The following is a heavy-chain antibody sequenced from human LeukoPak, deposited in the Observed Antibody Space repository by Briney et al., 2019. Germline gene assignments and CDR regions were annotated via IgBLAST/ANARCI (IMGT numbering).Heavy chain of an antibody. CDR1: GYTFTGYN. J-gene: IGHJ4*02. CDR2: MNPNSGGT. Sequence: ASVKVSCKASGYTFTGYNMHWLRQAPGQALEWMGWMNPNSGGTLYSPKFQGRVTMTRDTSISTAFMELSRLRFDDTAIYYCVRDVHNYNDNYWGQGTLVTVSS. V-gene: IGHV1-2*02. CDR3: VRDVHNYNDNY. D-gene: IGHD1-1*01.